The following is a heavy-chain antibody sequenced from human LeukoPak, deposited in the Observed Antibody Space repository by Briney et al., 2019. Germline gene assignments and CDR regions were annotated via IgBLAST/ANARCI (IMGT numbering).Heavy chain of an antibody. J-gene: IGHJ4*02. CDR3: ARESIAVAHGLFDY. CDR1: GGSISSSNW. CDR2: IYHSGST. V-gene: IGHV4-4*02. Sequence: SETLSLTCAVSGGSISSSNWWSWVRQPPGKGLEWIGEIYHSGSTNYNPSLKSRVTISVDKPKNQFSLKLSSVTAADTAVYYCARESIAVAHGLFDYWGQGTLVTVSS. D-gene: IGHD6-19*01.